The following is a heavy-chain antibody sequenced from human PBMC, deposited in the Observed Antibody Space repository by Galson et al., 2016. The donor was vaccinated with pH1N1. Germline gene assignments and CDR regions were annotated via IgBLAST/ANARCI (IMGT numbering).Heavy chain of an antibody. J-gene: IGHJ4*02. V-gene: IGHV4-39*07. Sequence: ETLSLTCTVSNGSISSRSYYWAWIRQPPGKGLEWIGSIYYSGSTYYNPSLKSRVTISEDTSRNQFSLKLSSVTAAATAMYYCAKVSNSGDFWSGYYIDDWGQGTVVTVSS. CDR2: IYYSGST. D-gene: IGHD3-3*01. CDR1: NGSISSRSYY. CDR3: AKVSNSGDFWSGYYIDD.